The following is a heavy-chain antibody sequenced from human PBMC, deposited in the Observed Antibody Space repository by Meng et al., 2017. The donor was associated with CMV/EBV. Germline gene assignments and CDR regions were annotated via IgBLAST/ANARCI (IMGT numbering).Heavy chain of an antibody. Sequence: SETLSLTCTVSGGSISSYYWSWIRQPPEKGLEWIGYIYYSGSTNYNPSLKSRVTISVDTSKNQFSLKLSSVTAADTAVYYCARLIAAAGLYYYYGMDVWGQGTTVTVSS. D-gene: IGHD6-13*01. CDR2: IYYSGST. CDR1: GGSISSYY. CDR3: ARLIAAAGLYYYYGMDV. J-gene: IGHJ6*02. V-gene: IGHV4-59*01.